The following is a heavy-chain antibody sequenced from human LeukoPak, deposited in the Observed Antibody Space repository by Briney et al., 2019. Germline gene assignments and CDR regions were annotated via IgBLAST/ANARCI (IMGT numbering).Heavy chain of an antibody. CDR2: ISAYNGNT. CDR3: ARVYYGSGSWGANYYYYMDV. CDR1: GYTFTSYG. Sequence: ASVKVSCKASGYTFTSYGISWVRQAPGQGLEWMGWISAYNGNTNYAQRLQGRVTMTTDTSTSTAYMELRSLRSDDTAVYYCARVYYGSGSWGANYYYYMDVWGKGTTVTVSS. V-gene: IGHV1-18*01. D-gene: IGHD3-10*01. J-gene: IGHJ6*03.